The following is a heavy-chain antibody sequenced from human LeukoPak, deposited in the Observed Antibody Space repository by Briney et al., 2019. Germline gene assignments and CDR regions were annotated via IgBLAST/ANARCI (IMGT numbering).Heavy chain of an antibody. CDR3: ARGPHRFRQLVPVVGWFDP. CDR2: INHSGST. V-gene: IGHV4-34*01. Sequence: SETLSLTCTVSGGSISTSYWSWIRQPPGKGLEWIGEINHSGSTNYNPSLKSRVTISVDTSKNQFSLKLSSVTAADTAVYYCARGPHRFRQLVPVVGWFDPWGQGTLVTVSS. D-gene: IGHD6-13*01. CDR1: GGSISTSY. J-gene: IGHJ5*02.